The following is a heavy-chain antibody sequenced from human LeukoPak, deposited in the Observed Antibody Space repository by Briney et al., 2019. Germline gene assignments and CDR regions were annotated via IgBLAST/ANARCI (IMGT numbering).Heavy chain of an antibody. CDR2: IYTSGST. D-gene: IGHD4-17*01. CDR3: ARPTTADEGRAFDI. CDR1: GGSISSYY. J-gene: IGHJ3*02. Sequence: PSETLSFTGTVSGGSISSYYWSWIRQPAGKGLEWIGRIYTSGSTNYNPSLKSRVTISVDTSKNQFSLKLSSVTAADTAVYYCARPTTADEGRAFDIWGQGTMVTVSS. V-gene: IGHV4-4*07.